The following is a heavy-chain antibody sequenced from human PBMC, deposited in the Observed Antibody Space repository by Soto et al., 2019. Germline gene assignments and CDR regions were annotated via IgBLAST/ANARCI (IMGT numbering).Heavy chain of an antibody. Sequence: SETLSLTCTVSGGSISSYYWSWIRQPPGKGLEWIGHIYSSGSTNYNPSLKSRVTISVDTSTSQSALKLSSVTAAETAVYYSASPVKYGWTRRPAYSFDCWGQGTRVTVSS. D-gene: IGHD6-19*01. J-gene: IGHJ4*02. CDR2: IYSSGST. CDR3: ASPVKYGWTRRPAYSFDC. CDR1: GGSISSYY. V-gene: IGHV4-59*01.